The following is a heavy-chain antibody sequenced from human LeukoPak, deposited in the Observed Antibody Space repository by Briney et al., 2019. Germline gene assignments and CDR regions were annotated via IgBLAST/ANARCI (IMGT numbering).Heavy chain of an antibody. V-gene: IGHV3-53*01. CDR1: GFTVSSNY. D-gene: IGHD6-19*01. CDR3: AKGGAPGWYDY. J-gene: IGHJ4*02. CDR2: IYSGGTT. Sequence: GGSRRLSCAASGFTVSSNYMSWVRQAPGKGLQWVSAIYSGGTTYYTDSVQGRFTISRDNSKNTLFLQMNSLRDEDTAVYYCAKGGAPGWYDYWGQGTLVTVSS.